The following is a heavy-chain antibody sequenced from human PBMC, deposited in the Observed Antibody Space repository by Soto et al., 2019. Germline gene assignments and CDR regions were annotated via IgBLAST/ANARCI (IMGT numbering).Heavy chain of an antibody. Sequence: EVKLVESGGGLVQPGGSLRLSCAASGFTFSSHWMHWVGQVPGKGLVWVTRTSGDGSTTNNPDYVKGRVTISRNNAKNTLYLQMNSLRAEDTAVYYCEKSWAVVVVAATPGFWGQGTLVTVSS. J-gene: IGHJ4*02. CDR2: TSGDGSTT. V-gene: IGHV3-74*01. CDR1: GFTFSSHW. D-gene: IGHD2-15*01. CDR3: EKSWAVVVVAATPGF.